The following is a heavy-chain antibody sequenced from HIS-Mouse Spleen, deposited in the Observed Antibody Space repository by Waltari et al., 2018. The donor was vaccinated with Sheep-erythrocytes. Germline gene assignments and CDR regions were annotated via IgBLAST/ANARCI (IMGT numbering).Heavy chain of an antibody. J-gene: IGHJ2*01. D-gene: IGHD1-1*01. Sequence: VQPGRSLRLSCAASGFTFSSYGLHWVRRAPGKGLEWVAVISYDGSNKYYADSVKGRFTISRDNSKNTLYLQMNSLRAEDTAVYYCAKVRTVNYWYFDLWGRGTLVTVSS. CDR1: GFTFSSYG. CDR3: AKVRTVNYWYFDL. V-gene: IGHV3-30*18. CDR2: ISYDGSNK.